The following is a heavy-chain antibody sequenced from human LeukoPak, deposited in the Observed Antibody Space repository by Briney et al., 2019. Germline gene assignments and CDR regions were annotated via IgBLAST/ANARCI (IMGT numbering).Heavy chain of an antibody. CDR1: GFTFSSFP. CDR2: ITGRGGNT. V-gene: IGHV3-23*01. Sequence: PGGSLRLSCAASGFTFSSFPMSWVRQAPGKGLQWVSGITGRGGNTYYADSVEGRFTISRDNSKNTLSLQMDSLRAEDTAVYYCARDLSSGMPGGFDYWGQGILVTVSS. D-gene: IGHD2-2*01. CDR3: ARDLSSGMPGGFDY. J-gene: IGHJ4*02.